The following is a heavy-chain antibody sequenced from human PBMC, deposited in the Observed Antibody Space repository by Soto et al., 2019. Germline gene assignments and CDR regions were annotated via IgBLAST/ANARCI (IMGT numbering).Heavy chain of an antibody. D-gene: IGHD3-10*01. Sequence: PGGSLRLSCAASGFTFSSYGMHWVRQAPGKGLEWVANIKEDASARNYVDSVKGRLIVSRDNAKNSLYLQMNSLRAEDTAVYYCTRDRAFNRFDYWGQGTLVTVSS. CDR1: GFTFSSYG. CDR2: IKEDASAR. CDR3: TRDRAFNRFDY. J-gene: IGHJ4*02. V-gene: IGHV3-7*01.